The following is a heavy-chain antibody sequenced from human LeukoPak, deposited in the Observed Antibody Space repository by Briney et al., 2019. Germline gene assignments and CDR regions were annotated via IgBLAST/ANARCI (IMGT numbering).Heavy chain of an antibody. D-gene: IGHD3-10*01. CDR2: IYHSGST. CDR3: AVGGVYLRGGAEAFDI. CDR1: GGSISSSNW. J-gene: IGHJ3*02. Sequence: SETLSLTCAVSGGSISSSNWWSWVRQPPGKGLEWIGEIYHSGSTNYNPSLKSRVTISVDKSKNQFSLKLSSVTAADTAVHYCAVGGVYLRGGAEAFDIWGQGTMVTVSS. V-gene: IGHV4-4*02.